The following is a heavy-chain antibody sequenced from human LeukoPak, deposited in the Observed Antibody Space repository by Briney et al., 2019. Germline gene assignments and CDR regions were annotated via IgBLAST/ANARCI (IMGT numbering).Heavy chain of an antibody. CDR1: GYTFSNFG. Sequence: GGSLRLSCADSGYTFSNFGMNWVRQAPGKGLEWVSFISSSSSYIYYADSVKGRFTISRDNAKNSLYMQMNSLRAEDTALYYCARSYYDSGGYPNFDYWGQGTLVTVSS. D-gene: IGHD3-22*01. J-gene: IGHJ4*02. CDR3: ARSYYDSGGYPNFDY. V-gene: IGHV3-21*01. CDR2: ISSSSSYI.